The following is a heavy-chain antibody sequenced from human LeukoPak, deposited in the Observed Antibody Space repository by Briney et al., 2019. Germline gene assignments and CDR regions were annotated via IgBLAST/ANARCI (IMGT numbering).Heavy chain of an antibody. Sequence: ASVKVSCKASGYTFTSFAIHWVRQAPGQGLEWMGWVNVGNGKTEYSKEFPGRFTISRDTSASTSYLDVRSLRSEDTAVYYCARGAYCSGGSCYSGRIGFWGQGTLVTVSS. CDR2: VNVGNGKT. V-gene: IGHV1-3*03. J-gene: IGHJ4*02. CDR1: GYTFTSFA. D-gene: IGHD2-15*01. CDR3: ARGAYCSGGSCYSGRIGF.